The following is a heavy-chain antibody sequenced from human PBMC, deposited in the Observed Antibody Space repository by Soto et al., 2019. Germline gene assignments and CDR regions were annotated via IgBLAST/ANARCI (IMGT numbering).Heavy chain of an antibody. D-gene: IGHD3-16*01. V-gene: IGHV1-46*01. CDR2: INPSGGST. Sequence: ASVKVSCKASGYTFTSYYMHWVRQAPGQGLEWMGIINPSGGSTIYAQKFQGRVTMTEDTSTDTAYMELSSLRSEDTAVYYCAFKGGPFVSWGQGTLVTVSS. CDR3: AFKGGPFVS. CDR1: GYTFTSYY. J-gene: IGHJ4*02.